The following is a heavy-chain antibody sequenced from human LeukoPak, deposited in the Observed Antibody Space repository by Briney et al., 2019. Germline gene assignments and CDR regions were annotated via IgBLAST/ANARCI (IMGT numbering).Heavy chain of an antibody. D-gene: IGHD3-3*01. Sequence: ASVKVSCKASGYTFTGYYMHWVRQAPGQGLEWMGWINPNHGDTNYAPKFQGRVSMTRDTSITTAYMELSQLRSDDTAVYYCAREGDYDLVPDYWGQGTLVTVSS. CDR1: GYTFTGYY. CDR3: AREGDYDLVPDY. V-gene: IGHV1-2*02. CDR2: INPNHGDT. J-gene: IGHJ4*02.